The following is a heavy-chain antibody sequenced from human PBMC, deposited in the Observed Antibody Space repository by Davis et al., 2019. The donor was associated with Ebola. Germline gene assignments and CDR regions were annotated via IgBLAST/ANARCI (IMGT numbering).Heavy chain of an antibody. V-gene: IGHV4-59*08. J-gene: IGHJ5*02. CDR1: GGSISSYY. D-gene: IGHD2-2*01. CDR3: AGRVVPHNWFDP. CDR2: IYYSGST. Sequence: PSETLSLTCTVSGGSISSYYWSWIRQPPGKGLEWIGYIYYSGSTNYNPSLKSRVTISVDTSKNQFSLKLSSVTAADTAVYYCAGRVVPHNWFDPWGQGTLVTVSS.